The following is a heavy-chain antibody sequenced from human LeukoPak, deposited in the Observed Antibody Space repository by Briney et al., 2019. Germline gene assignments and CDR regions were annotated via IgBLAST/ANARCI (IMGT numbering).Heavy chain of an antibody. J-gene: IGHJ4*02. Sequence: NPGGSLRLFCRVSRYPFGVYDKSVFRRSTGEGVEGVGFIRSKAYGGTTEYAASVKGRFTISRDDSKSIAYLQMNSLKTEDTAVYYCTREVWEPLDYWGQGTLVTVSS. CDR3: TREVWEPLDY. D-gene: IGHD1-26*01. CDR1: RYPFGVYD. CDR2: IRSKAYGGTT. V-gene: IGHV3-49*05.